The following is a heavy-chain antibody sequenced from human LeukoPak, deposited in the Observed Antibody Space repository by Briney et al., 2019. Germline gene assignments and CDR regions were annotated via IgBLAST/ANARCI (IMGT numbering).Heavy chain of an antibody. CDR2: ISSSGTTI. CDR3: ARVGVVVAATGNLWFDP. Sequence: RGGSLRLSCAASGFTFSSYEMNWVRQAPGKGLEWVSYISSSGTTIYYADSVKGRFTISRDNAKNSLYLQMNSLRAEDTAVYYCARVGVVVAATGNLWFDPWGQGTLVTVSS. CDR1: GFTFSSYE. J-gene: IGHJ5*02. V-gene: IGHV3-48*03. D-gene: IGHD2-15*01.